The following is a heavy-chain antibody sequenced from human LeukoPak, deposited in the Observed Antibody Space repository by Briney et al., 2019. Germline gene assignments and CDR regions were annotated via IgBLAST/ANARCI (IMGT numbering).Heavy chain of an antibody. CDR1: GFTFDDYA. V-gene: IGHV3-9*01. D-gene: IGHD6-6*01. Sequence: GGSLRLSCAASGFTFDDYAMHWVRHAPGKGLEWVSGISWNSGSIGYADSVKGRFTISRDNAKNSLYLQMNSLRAEDTALYYCAGQSIAARPYWFDPWGQGTLVTVSS. CDR3: AGQSIAARPYWFDP. CDR2: ISWNSGSI. J-gene: IGHJ5*02.